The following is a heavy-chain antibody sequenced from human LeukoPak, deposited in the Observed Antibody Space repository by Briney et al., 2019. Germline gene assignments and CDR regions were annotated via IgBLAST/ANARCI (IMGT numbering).Heavy chain of an antibody. CDR1: GVSISSGGYY. CDR3: ARGGGDVGYFDY. V-gene: IGHV4-31*03. CDR2: IYYSGST. D-gene: IGHD4-17*01. J-gene: IGHJ4*02. Sequence: SETLSLTCTVSGVSISSGGYYWSWIRQHPGKGLEWIGYIYYSGSTYYNPSLKSRVTISVDTSKNQFSLKLSSVTAADTAVYYCARGGGDVGYFDYWGQGTLVTVSS.